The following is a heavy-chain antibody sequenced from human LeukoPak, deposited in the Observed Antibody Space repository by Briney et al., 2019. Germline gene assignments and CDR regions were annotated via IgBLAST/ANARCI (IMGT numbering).Heavy chain of an antibody. CDR3: ARYCSGGSCSVGIDY. CDR1: GGSISSSSYY. D-gene: IGHD2-15*01. Sequence: SETLSLTCTVSGGSISSSSYYWGWIRQPPGKGLEWIGSIYYSGSTYYSPSLKSRVTISVDTSKNQFSLKLSSVTAADTAVYYCARYCSGGSCSVGIDYWGQGTLVTVSS. CDR2: IYYSGST. V-gene: IGHV4-39*01. J-gene: IGHJ4*02.